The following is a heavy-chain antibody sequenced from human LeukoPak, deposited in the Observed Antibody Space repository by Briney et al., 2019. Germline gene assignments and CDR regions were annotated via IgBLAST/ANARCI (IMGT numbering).Heavy chain of an antibody. V-gene: IGHV4-39*01. D-gene: IGHD3-16*01. CDR2: IYYSGST. CDR3: ARQITSHGTWGWDVIDS. Sequence: AETLSLTCTVSGGSVSSGSYYWSWIRQPPGKGLEWIGSIYYSGSTYYNSSLKSRVTISVDMSKNQFSLKLSSVTAADTAVYYCARQITSHGTWGWDVIDSWGQGTLVTVSS. J-gene: IGHJ4*02. CDR1: GGSVSSGSYY.